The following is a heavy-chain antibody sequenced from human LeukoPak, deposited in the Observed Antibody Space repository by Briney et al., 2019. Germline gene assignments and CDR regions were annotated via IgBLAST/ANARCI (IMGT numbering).Heavy chain of an antibody. V-gene: IGHV3-23*01. CDR3: AKDGGTYPYFLDV. CDR1: GFTFSSCP. CDR2: ISGNSGAT. Sequence: GGSLRLSCATSGFTFSSCPMSWVRQAPGRGLEWVSVISGNSGATYYADSVKGRFTISRDNAKNSLYLQMNSLRAEDTAIYICAKDGGTYPYFLDVWGKGTTVIVSS. D-gene: IGHD1-26*01. J-gene: IGHJ6*03.